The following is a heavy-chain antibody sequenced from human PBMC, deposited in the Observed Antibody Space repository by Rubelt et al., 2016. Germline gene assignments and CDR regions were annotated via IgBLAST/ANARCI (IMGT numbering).Heavy chain of an antibody. CDR3: ARNDASSSWYNY. CDR2: IDWDDDK. D-gene: IGHD6-13*01. Sequence: QVTLRESGPALVKPTQTLTLTCTISGFSLSTSGMCVSWIRQPPGKALEWLARIDWDDDKYYSTSLKTRLTISKDTSKNQVVLTMTNMDPVDTATYYCARNDASSSWYNYWGQGTLVTVSS. V-gene: IGHV2-70*15. J-gene: IGHJ4*02. CDR1: GFSLSTSGMC.